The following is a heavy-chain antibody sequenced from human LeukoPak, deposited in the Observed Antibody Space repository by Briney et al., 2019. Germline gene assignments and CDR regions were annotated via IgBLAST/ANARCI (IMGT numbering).Heavy chain of an antibody. D-gene: IGHD6-19*01. CDR1: GYSFTSYW. CDR2: IYPGDSDT. Sequence: GESLKISCKGSGYSFTSYWIGWVRQMPGKGLEWMGIIYPGDSDTRYSPSFQGQVTISADKSISTAYLQWSSLKASDTAMYYCARLFGIAVAGTGKWFDPWGQGTLVTVSS. V-gene: IGHV5-51*01. J-gene: IGHJ5*02. CDR3: ARLFGIAVAGTGKWFDP.